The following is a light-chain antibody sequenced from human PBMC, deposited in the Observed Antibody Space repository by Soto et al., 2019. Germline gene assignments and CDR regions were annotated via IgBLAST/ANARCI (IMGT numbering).Light chain of an antibody. V-gene: IGKV1-5*03. CDR3: QQYDTYSRT. Sequence: DIQMTQSPSALSASVGDRVTITCRASQSVSNWLAWYRQKPGEAPKLLISEGSTLERGVPSRFSGSGSGTVFPLTIGSLQPDEFATFYCQQYDTYSRTFGQGTKVEVK. CDR1: QSVSNW. J-gene: IGKJ1*01. CDR2: EGS.